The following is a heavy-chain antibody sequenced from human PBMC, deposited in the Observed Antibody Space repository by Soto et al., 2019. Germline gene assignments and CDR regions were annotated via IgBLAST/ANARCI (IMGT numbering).Heavy chain of an antibody. CDR3: ARGGYDTSGQTFIGWGPDC. CDR2: RYYSGNT. J-gene: IGHJ4*02. D-gene: IGHD3-22*01. Sequence: HVQLQESGPGPVTPSQTLSLSCTVSGVSITSGSYYWTWVRQSPGKGLEWIGYRYYSGNTYYNPSPDGRATISVDTSNNQFSLKWTSVTAADTAVYYCARGGYDTSGQTFIGWGPDCWGQGTLVTFSS. CDR1: GVSITSGSYY. V-gene: IGHV4-30-4*01.